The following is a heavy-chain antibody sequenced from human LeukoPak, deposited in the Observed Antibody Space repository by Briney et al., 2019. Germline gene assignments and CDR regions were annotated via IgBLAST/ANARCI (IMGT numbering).Heavy chain of an antibody. V-gene: IGHV3-21*01. D-gene: IGHD3-22*01. Sequence: PGGSLRLSCAASGFTFSSYSMNWVRQAPGKGLEWVSSISSSSSYIYCADSVKGRFTISRDNAKNSLYLQMNSLRAEDTAVYYCARERSPNYYDSSGFYRHDAFDIWGQGTMVTVS. CDR1: GFTFSSYS. CDR3: ARERSPNYYDSSGFYRHDAFDI. J-gene: IGHJ3*02. CDR2: ISSSSSYI.